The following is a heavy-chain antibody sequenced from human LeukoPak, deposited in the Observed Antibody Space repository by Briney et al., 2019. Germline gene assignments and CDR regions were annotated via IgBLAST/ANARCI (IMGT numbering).Heavy chain of an antibody. CDR3: ANDCSGGSCYDNDAFDI. Sequence: GGSLRLSCAASGFTFSSYAMSWVRQAPGKGLEWVSAISGSGGSTYYADSVKGRLTISRDNSKNTLYLQMNSLRAEDTAVYYCANDCSGGSCYDNDAFDIWGQGTMVTVSS. J-gene: IGHJ3*02. V-gene: IGHV3-23*01. CDR2: ISGSGGST. CDR1: GFTFSSYA. D-gene: IGHD2-15*01.